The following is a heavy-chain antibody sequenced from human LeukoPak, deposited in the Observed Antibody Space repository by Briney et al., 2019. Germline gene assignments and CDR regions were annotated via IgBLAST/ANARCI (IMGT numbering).Heavy chain of an antibody. CDR3: ARDVRFVPYYFDY. Sequence: ASVKVSCKASGYTFTSYGISWVRQAPGQGLDGMGWISAYNGNTNYVQKLQDRVTMTTDTSTSTAYMELRSLRSVDTAVYYCARDVRFVPYYFDYWGQGTLVTVSS. CDR2: ISAYNGNT. V-gene: IGHV1-18*01. D-gene: IGHD3-16*01. J-gene: IGHJ4*02. CDR1: GYTFTSYG.